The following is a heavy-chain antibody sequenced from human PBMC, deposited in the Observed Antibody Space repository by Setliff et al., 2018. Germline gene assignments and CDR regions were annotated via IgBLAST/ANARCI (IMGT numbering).Heavy chain of an antibody. CDR2: VDHSGNT. CDR3: ARAAKYDSSSYYGLWLDP. V-gene: IGHV4-39*07. Sequence: PSETLSLTCTVSGGSISSSSYYWGWIRQPPGKGLDWIGTVDHSGNTFYNPSLKSRVTISVDTSKNQFSLKLSSVTAADTAVYYCARAAKYDSSSYYGLWLDPWGQGTLVTVSS. D-gene: IGHD3-22*01. J-gene: IGHJ5*02. CDR1: GGSISSSSYY.